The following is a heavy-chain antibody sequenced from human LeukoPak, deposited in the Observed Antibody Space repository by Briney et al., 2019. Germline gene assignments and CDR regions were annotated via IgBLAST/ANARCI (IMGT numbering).Heavy chain of an antibody. CDR1: GFTFSSYE. CDR3: ARVVRIVVVPAAIFHNWFDP. D-gene: IGHD2-2*01. Sequence: GGSLRLSCAASGFTFSSYEMNWVRQAPGKGLEWVSYISSSGSTIYYADPVKGRFTISRDNAKNSLYLQMNSLRAEDTAVYYCARVVRIVVVPAAIFHNWFDPWGQGTLVTVSS. CDR2: ISSSGSTI. V-gene: IGHV3-48*03. J-gene: IGHJ5*02.